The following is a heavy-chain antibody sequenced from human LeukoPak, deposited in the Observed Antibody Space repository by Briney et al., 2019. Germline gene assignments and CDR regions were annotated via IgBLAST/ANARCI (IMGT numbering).Heavy chain of an antibody. V-gene: IGHV4-39*07. Sequence: PSETLSLTCTVSGGSISRSSYYWGWIRQPPGKGLEWIGSIYYSGSTNYNPSLKSRVTISVDTSKNQFSLKLNSVTAADTAVYYCARKSVAVRDAFDIWGQGTMVTVSS. CDR1: GGSISRSSYY. CDR2: IYYSGST. D-gene: IGHD6-19*01. CDR3: ARKSVAVRDAFDI. J-gene: IGHJ3*02.